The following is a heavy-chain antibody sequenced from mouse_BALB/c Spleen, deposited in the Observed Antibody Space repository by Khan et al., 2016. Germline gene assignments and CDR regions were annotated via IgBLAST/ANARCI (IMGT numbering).Heavy chain of an antibody. CDR3: ARGDGNNAY. CDR2: INPSSNYS. CDR1: GYTFTTYT. V-gene: IGHV1-4*01. D-gene: IGHD2-1*01. J-gene: IGHJ3*01. Sequence: QVQLQQPGAELARPGASVKMSCKASGYTFTTYTMQWVKQRPGQGLEWIGYINPSSNYSNYNQKFKDKATLTADKSYSTAYMQLSSLTYEDSAVYYCARGDGNNAYWGQGTLVTVSA.